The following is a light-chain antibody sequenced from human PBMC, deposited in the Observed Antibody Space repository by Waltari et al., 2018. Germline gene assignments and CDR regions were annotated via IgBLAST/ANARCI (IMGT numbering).Light chain of an antibody. V-gene: IGLV2-23*02. CDR3: CSYAGSSTHVL. Sequence: QSALTQPAPVSGSPGQSRTISCTVTTSHVGGSNYVPWYHLYTGKAPKRMIYDVSKRPSGVSNRFSGSKSGNTASLTISGLQAEDEADYYCCSYAGSSTHVLFGGGTKLTVL. J-gene: IGLJ2*01. CDR2: DVS. CDR1: TSHVGGSNY.